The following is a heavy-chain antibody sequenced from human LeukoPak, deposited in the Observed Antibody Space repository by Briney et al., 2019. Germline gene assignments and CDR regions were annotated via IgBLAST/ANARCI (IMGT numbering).Heavy chain of an antibody. V-gene: IGHV1-3*01. CDR3: ARALVNPTLDS. CDR1: GYTFTSYA. J-gene: IGHJ5*01. D-gene: IGHD3-10*01. CDR2: INAGNGNT. Sequence: ASVKVSCKASGYTFTSYAMHWVRQAPGQRLEWMGWINAGNGNTKYSQKFHGRVLLSTDTSTTTVYMEVSSLRSDDTAVYYCARALVNPTLDSWGQGTLVTVSS.